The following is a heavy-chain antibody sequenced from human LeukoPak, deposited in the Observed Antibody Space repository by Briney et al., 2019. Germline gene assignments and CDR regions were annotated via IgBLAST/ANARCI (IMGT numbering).Heavy chain of an antibody. Sequence: SVKVSCKASGGTFTSYAISWVRQAPGQGLEWMGGIIPIFGTANYAQKFQGRVTITADESTSTAYMELSSLRSEDTAVYYCARDRYYYDSSGYRTDAFDIWGQGTMVTVSS. J-gene: IGHJ3*02. CDR3: ARDRYYYDSSGYRTDAFDI. D-gene: IGHD3-22*01. CDR2: IIPIFGTA. CDR1: GGTFTSYA. V-gene: IGHV1-69*01.